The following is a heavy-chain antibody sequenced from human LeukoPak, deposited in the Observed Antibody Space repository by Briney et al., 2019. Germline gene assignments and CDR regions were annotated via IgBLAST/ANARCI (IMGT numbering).Heavy chain of an antibody. D-gene: IGHD1-7*01. CDR2: IYYSGST. CDR1: GGSVSGGGYY. CDR3: ARDGGSITGTTDDAFDI. Sequence: NPSETLSLTCTVSGGSVSGGGYYWSWIRQHPGKGLEWIGYIYYSGSTYYNPSLKSRVTISVDTSKNQFSLKLSSVTAADTAVYYCARDGGSITGTTDDAFDIWGQGTMVTVSS. J-gene: IGHJ3*02. V-gene: IGHV4-31*03.